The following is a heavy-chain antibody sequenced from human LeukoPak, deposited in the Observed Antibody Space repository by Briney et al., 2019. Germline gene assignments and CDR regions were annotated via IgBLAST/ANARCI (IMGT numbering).Heavy chain of an antibody. J-gene: IGHJ5*02. CDR1: GGSISSGGYY. D-gene: IGHD3-22*01. V-gene: IGHV4-31*03. Sequence: SETLSLTCTVSGGSISSGGYYWSWIRQHPGKGLEWIGYIYYSGSTYYNPSLKSRVTISVDTSKNQFSLKLSSVTAADTAVYYCASSKRAYYYDSSGYPNWFDPWGQGTLVTVSS. CDR3: ASSKRAYYYDSSGYPNWFDP. CDR2: IYYSGST.